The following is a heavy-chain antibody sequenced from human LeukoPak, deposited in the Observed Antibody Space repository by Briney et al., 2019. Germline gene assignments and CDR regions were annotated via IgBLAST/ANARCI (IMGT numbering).Heavy chain of an antibody. V-gene: IGHV3-21*01. Sequence: GGSLRLSCAASGFTFSSYSMNWVRQAPGKGLEWVSSISSSSSYIYYADSVKGRFTISRDNSKNTLYLQMNSLRAEDTAVYYCARAAYHYGMDVWGQGTTVTVSS. J-gene: IGHJ6*02. CDR2: ISSSSSYI. CDR1: GFTFSSYS. CDR3: ARAAYHYGMDV.